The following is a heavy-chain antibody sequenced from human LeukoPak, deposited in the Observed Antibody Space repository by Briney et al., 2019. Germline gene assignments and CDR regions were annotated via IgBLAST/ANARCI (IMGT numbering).Heavy chain of an antibody. Sequence: GASVKVSCKASGYTFTSYAMNWVRQAAGQGLECMGWISAYNGNTNYAQKLQGRVTMTTDTSTSTAYMELRSLRSDDTAVYYCARLPAPLGNYYDSSWGYWGQGTLVTVSS. V-gene: IGHV1-18*01. D-gene: IGHD3-22*01. J-gene: IGHJ4*02. CDR1: GYTFTSYA. CDR3: ARLPAPLGNYYDSSWGY. CDR2: ISAYNGNT.